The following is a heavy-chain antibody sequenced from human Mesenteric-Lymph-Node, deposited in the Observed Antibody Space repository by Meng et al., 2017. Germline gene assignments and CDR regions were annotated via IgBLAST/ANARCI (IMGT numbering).Heavy chain of an antibody. Sequence: VPLQESGPGLVKPSGTLSLHCPVSGGSISSSNWWSWVRQPPGKGLEWIGEIYHSGSTNYNPSLKSRVTISVDKSKNQFSLKLSSVTAADTAVYYCASFPPPGKQWLVTDYWGQGTLVTVSS. V-gene: IGHV4-4*02. J-gene: IGHJ4*02. CDR3: ASFPPPGKQWLVTDY. CDR2: IYHSGST. CDR1: GGSISSSNW. D-gene: IGHD6-19*01.